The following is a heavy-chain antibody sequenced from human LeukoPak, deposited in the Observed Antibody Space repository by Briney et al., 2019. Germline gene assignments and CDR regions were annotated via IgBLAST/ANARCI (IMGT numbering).Heavy chain of an antibody. CDR1: GYTFTGYY. Sequence: ASVKVSCKASGYTFTGYYMHWVRQAPGQGLEWMGWINPKTGGTNYIQKFQGRVTMTRDTSISTAYMDLSRLRSDDTAVYYCARSTTPNENEYFEYWGQGTLVTVSS. CDR3: ARSTTPNENEYFEY. V-gene: IGHV1-2*02. J-gene: IGHJ1*01. CDR2: INPKTGGT. D-gene: IGHD2/OR15-2a*01.